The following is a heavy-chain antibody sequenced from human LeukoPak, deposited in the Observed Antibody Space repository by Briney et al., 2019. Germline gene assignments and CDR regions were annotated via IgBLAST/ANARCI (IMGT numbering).Heavy chain of an antibody. Sequence: PGGSLRLSCAASGFTFSSYWMHWVRQAPGKGMVWVSRIKSDGSTNNADSVKGRFTISRDNAKNTLSLQMNSLRAEDTGVYYCAEAPSDIGGYYPEYFRHWGQGTLVTVSS. D-gene: IGHD3-22*01. CDR3: AEAPSDIGGYYPEYFRH. V-gene: IGHV3-74*01. J-gene: IGHJ1*01. CDR2: IKSDGST. CDR1: GFTFSSYW.